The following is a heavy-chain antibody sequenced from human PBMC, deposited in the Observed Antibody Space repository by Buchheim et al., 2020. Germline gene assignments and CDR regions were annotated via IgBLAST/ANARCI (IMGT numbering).Heavy chain of an antibody. CDR1: GFTFSSYG. CDR3: AKDRRYCSSTSCYLYYFDY. Sequence: QVQLVESGGGVVQPGRSLRLSCAASGFTFSSYGMHWVRQAPGKGLEWVAVISYDGSNKYYADSVKGRFTISTNNSKKTLYLQMNSLRAEDTAVYYCAKDRRYCSSTSCYLYYFDYWGQGTL. D-gene: IGHD2-2*01. J-gene: IGHJ4*02. V-gene: IGHV3-30*18. CDR2: ISYDGSNK.